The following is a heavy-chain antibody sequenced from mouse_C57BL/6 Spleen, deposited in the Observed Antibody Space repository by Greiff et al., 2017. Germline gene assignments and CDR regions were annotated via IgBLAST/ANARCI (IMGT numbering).Heavy chain of an antibody. V-gene: IGHV1-64*01. CDR1: GYTFTSYW. CDR3: ARHYYGSSYPFAMDY. Sequence: QVQLQQPGAELVKPGASVKLSCKASGYTFTSYWMHWVKQRPGQGLEWIGMIHPNSGSTNYNEKFKSKATLTVEQSSSHAYMQLSSLTSDDSAVYYCARHYYGSSYPFAMDYWGQGTSVTVSS. J-gene: IGHJ4*01. D-gene: IGHD1-1*01. CDR2: IHPNSGST.